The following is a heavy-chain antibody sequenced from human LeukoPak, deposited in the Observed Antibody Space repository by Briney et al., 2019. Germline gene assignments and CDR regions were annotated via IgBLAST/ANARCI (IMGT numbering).Heavy chain of an antibody. J-gene: IGHJ4*02. V-gene: IGHV3-21*01. D-gene: IGHD6-19*01. CDR3: ARKARGYSSGWYLDY. CDR1: GFTFRSYT. CDR2: ISSSSTYI. Sequence: GGSLRLSCAASGFTFRSYTMAWVRQAPGKGLEWVSCISSSSTYIYYSDSVKGRFTISRDNAKNSVYLQMNSLRGEDTAVYYCARKARGYSSGWYLDYWGQGTLVTVSS.